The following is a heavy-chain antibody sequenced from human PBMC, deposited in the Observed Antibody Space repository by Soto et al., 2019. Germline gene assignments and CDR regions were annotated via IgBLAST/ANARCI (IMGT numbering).Heavy chain of an antibody. CDR1: GFTFSSYW. Sequence: GGSLRLSCAASGFTFSSYWMSWVRQAPGKGLEWVANIKQDGSEKYYVDSVRGRFTISRDNAKNSLYLQMNSLRAEDTAVYYCARDIVNYDYYYYMDVWGKGTTVTVSS. CDR2: IKQDGSEK. J-gene: IGHJ6*03. D-gene: IGHD2-15*01. V-gene: IGHV3-7*01. CDR3: ARDIVNYDYYYYMDV.